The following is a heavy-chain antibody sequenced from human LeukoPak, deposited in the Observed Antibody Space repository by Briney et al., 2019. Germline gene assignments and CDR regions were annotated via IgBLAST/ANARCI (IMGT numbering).Heavy chain of an antibody. J-gene: IGHJ4*02. D-gene: IGHD3-3*01. V-gene: IGHV3-7*03. CDR1: GFTVTNNY. CDR3: ARDQYDTWSRRGNFDS. Sequence: GGSLRLSCAVSGFTVTNNYMSWVRQAPGKGLEWVANIKLDGSEKNYVDSVKGRFTISRDNTKNSLYLQMNSLRVEDTAVFYRARDQYDTWSRRGNFDSWGQGTLVIVSS. CDR2: IKLDGSEK.